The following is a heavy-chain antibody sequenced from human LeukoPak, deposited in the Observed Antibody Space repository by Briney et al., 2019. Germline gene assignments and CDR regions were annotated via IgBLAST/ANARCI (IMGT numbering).Heavy chain of an antibody. Sequence: GASVKVSCKASGYTFTGYYMHWVRQAPGQGLEWRGIINTSGGSTTYAQKFQGRVSMTRDTSTSTVYLEVSSLRSEDTAVYYCARSQGGNTLWFDPWGQGTLVTVSS. CDR3: ARSQGGNTLWFDP. J-gene: IGHJ5*02. CDR2: INTSGGST. CDR1: GYTFTGYY. D-gene: IGHD4-23*01. V-gene: IGHV1-46*01.